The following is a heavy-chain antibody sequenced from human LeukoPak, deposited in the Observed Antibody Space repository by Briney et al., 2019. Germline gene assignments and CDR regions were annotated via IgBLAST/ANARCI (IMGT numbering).Heavy chain of an antibody. CDR1: GFTFSVYA. J-gene: IGHJ4*02. CDR2: ISYDGSNK. Sequence: GGSLRLSCAASGFTFSVYAMHWVRQAPGKGLEWVAIISYDGSNKYYADSVKGRFTISRDNSKNTVYLQMNSLRAEDTAVYYCARSLGSSGYQDYWGQGTLVTVSS. D-gene: IGHD3-22*01. CDR3: ARSLGSSGYQDY. V-gene: IGHV3-30*04.